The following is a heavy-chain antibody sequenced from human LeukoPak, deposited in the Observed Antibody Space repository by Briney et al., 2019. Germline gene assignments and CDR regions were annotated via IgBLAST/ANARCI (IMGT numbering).Heavy chain of an antibody. V-gene: IGHV3-30*02. CDR3: VRWSGTYPLYYLDY. Sequence: QAGGSLRLSCATSGYTFSSHGLHWVRQAPGKGLECVASIRHDGGDKYYSESVKGRFTISKDNTKNTLFLYMNSLRPEDTAMYYCVRWSGTYPLYYLDYWGQGTLVTVSP. J-gene: IGHJ4*02. D-gene: IGHD1-26*01. CDR2: IRHDGGDK. CDR1: GYTFSSHG.